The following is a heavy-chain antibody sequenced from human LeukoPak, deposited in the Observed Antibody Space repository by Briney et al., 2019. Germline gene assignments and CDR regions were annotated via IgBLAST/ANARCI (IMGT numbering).Heavy chain of an antibody. Sequence: RASVKVSCKASGYTFTGYYMHWVRQAPGQGLEWMGWINTNSGDTKYAQKFQGRVTMTRDTSISTAYMELSRLRSDDTAVYYCATQRGSYLWGTDFDYWGQGTLVT. V-gene: IGHV1-2*02. CDR3: ATQRGSYLWGTDFDY. CDR1: GYTFTGYY. J-gene: IGHJ4*02. D-gene: IGHD3-16*01. CDR2: INTNSGDT.